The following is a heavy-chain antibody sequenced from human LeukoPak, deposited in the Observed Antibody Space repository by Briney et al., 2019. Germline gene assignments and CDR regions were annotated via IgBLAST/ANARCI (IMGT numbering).Heavy chain of an antibody. J-gene: IGHJ4*02. CDR3: ARDVDDSSGYYSDY. Sequence: PSETLSLTCAVSGCSISSGYYWGWIRQPPGKGLEWIGSIYHSGSTYYNPSLKSRVTISVDTSKNQFSLKLSSVTAADTAVYYCARDVDDSSGYYSDYWGQGTLVTVSS. V-gene: IGHV4-38-2*02. D-gene: IGHD3-22*01. CDR1: GCSISSGYY. CDR2: IYHSGST.